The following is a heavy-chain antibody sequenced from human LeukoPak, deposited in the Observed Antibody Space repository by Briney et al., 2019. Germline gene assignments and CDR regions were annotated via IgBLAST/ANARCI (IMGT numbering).Heavy chain of an antibody. CDR1: GFTFSTSD. Sequence: GGSLRLSCAASGFTFSTSDMNWVRQAPGKGLEWISYISSSSSTIYYGDSVKGRFTISRDNAKNSLYLQMNSLRAEDTAIYYCARENWDLVAVPMDVWGKGTTVIVSS. J-gene: IGHJ6*04. CDR3: ARENWDLVAVPMDV. V-gene: IGHV3-48*01. CDR2: ISSSSSTI. D-gene: IGHD1-26*01.